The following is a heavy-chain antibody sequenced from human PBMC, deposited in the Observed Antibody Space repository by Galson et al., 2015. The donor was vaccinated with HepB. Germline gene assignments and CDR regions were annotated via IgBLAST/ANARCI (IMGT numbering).Heavy chain of an antibody. CDR1: GYTFTSYA. CDR2: INAGNGNT. V-gene: IGHV1-3*01. Sequence: SVKVSCKASGYTFTSYAMHWVRQAPGQRLEWMGWINAGNGNTKYSQKFQGRVTITRDTSASTAYMELSSLRSEDTAVYYCARAIAVGVVAALGYWGQGTLVTVSS. D-gene: IGHD2-15*01. CDR3: ARAIAVGVVAALGY. J-gene: IGHJ4*02.